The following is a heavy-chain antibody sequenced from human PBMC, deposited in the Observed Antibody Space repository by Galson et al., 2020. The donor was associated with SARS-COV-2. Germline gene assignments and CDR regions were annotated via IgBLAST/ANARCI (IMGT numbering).Heavy chain of an antibody. J-gene: IGHJ3*02. CDR3: ARGLYSHSAFDT. Sequence: SETLSLTCAVSGASISSGGYSWSWIRQPPGKGLEWIGYIYLGGSTYYNPSLNGRVTISLDTSKNQFSLRLRSVTAADTAVYYCARGLYSHSAFDTWGQGTMITVSS. D-gene: IGHD4-4*01. CDR2: IYLGGST. V-gene: IGHV4-30-2*01. CDR1: GASISSGGYS.